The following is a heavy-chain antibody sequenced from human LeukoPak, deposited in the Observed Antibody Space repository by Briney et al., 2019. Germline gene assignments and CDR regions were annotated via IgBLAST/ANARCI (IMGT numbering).Heavy chain of an antibody. Sequence: PSETLSLTCTVSGGSISSSSYYWGWIRQPSGKGLEWIGSIYYSGSTYYNPSLKSRVTISVDTSKNQFSLKLSSVTAADTAVYYCARLHCSSTSCYTGDFDYWGQGTLVTVSS. D-gene: IGHD2-2*02. CDR1: GGSISSSSYY. J-gene: IGHJ4*02. V-gene: IGHV4-39*01. CDR3: ARLHCSSTSCYTGDFDY. CDR2: IYYSGST.